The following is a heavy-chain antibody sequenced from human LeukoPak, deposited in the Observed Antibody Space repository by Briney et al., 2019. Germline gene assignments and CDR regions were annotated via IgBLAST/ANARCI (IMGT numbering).Heavy chain of an antibody. CDR1: GGSISSHY. V-gene: IGHV4-59*11. J-gene: IGHJ5*02. Sequence: SETLSLTCSVSGGSISSHYWSWIRQPPGKGLEWIGYIYYSGSAKYNPSLKSRVTISVDTSKNQFSLKLSSVTAADTAVYYCARGGTTVTPGLLWFDPWGQGTLVTVSS. CDR3: ARGGTTVTPGLLWFDP. CDR2: IYYSGSA. D-gene: IGHD4-17*01.